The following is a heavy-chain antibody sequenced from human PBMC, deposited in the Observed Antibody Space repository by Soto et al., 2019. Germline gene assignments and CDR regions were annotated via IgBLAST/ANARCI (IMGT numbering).Heavy chain of an antibody. D-gene: IGHD3-9*01. V-gene: IGHV1-2*02. Sequence: ASVKVSCKTSGYRFAGHYLHWVRQAPGQGLDWMGWINPKSGGTIYSQKFQGRVTMTRDTSISTAYMVLTSLRSDDTAVYYCARDSHYDILTGYSRNAFDMWGRGTVVTVSS. CDR3: ARDSHYDILTGYSRNAFDM. J-gene: IGHJ3*02. CDR2: INPKSGGT. CDR1: GYRFAGHY.